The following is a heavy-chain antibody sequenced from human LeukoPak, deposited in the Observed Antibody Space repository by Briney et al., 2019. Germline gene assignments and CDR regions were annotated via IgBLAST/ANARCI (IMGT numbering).Heavy chain of an antibody. V-gene: IGHV4-4*07. CDR3: ARDLALGYCPSPRCSSPLFDY. CDR1: GGSISSYY. D-gene: IGHD2-2*01. Sequence: SETLSLTCTVSGGSISSYYWSWIRQPAGKGLEWIGRIHTTGGTRYSPSLKSRITMSLDASKNQFTLKLSSVTAADTAVYYCARDLALGYCPSPRCSSPLFDYWGQRSLVTVSS. J-gene: IGHJ4*02. CDR2: IHTTGGT.